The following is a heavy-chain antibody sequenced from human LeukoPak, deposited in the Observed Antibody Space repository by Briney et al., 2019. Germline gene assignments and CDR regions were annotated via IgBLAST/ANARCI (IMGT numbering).Heavy chain of an antibody. CDR1: GFTFSSYG. V-gene: IGHV3-30*03. CDR3: ARDQSSTSHSYRFDP. J-gene: IGHJ5*02. Sequence: PGGSLRLSCGASGFTFSSYGMHWVRQVPGKGLEWVAVISYDGNSHLYADSVKGRFTISRDNSKNTLYLQMNSLRAEDTAVYYRARDQSSTSHSYRFDPWGQGTLVTVSS. D-gene: IGHD2-2*01. CDR2: ISYDGNSH.